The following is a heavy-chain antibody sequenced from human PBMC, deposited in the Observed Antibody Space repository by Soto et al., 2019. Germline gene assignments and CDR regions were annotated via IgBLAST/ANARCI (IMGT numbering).Heavy chain of an antibody. CDR3: AREREWEPLPC. Sequence: QVQLVQSGAEVREPGASVKVSCKTSGYTFSRYGITWVRQAPGQGLEWMGWINGNTGHTIYAMNLEDRLTISTDTSTSTAYMVLWSLNSDDTAVDYFAREREWEPLPCWGQGTLVSVSS. CDR1: GYTFSRYG. CDR2: INGNTGHT. V-gene: IGHV1-18*01. J-gene: IGHJ4*02. D-gene: IGHD1-26*01.